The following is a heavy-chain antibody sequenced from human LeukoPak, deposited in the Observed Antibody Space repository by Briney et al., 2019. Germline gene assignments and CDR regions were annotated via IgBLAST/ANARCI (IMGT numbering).Heavy chain of an antibody. CDR1: GYTFTSSY. CDR2: VSAYNGKT. Sequence: GASVKVSCKASGYTFTSSYINWARQAPGQGLEWMGWVSAYNGKTSYVQNFQGRVTMTTDSSTNTAYMELTSLTSDDTAVYYCARGGTYYPCIDYWGQGTLVTVSS. J-gene: IGHJ4*02. D-gene: IGHD1-26*01. CDR3: ARGGTYYPCIDY. V-gene: IGHV1-18*01.